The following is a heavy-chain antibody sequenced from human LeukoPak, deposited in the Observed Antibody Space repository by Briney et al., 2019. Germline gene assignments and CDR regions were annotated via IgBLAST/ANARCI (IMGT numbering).Heavy chain of an antibody. CDR2: IKQDGSEK. J-gene: IGHJ4*02. CDR1: GGTFSSYL. V-gene: IGHV3-7*03. D-gene: IGHD2-2*01. Sequence: WGTLRLSCAASGGTFSSYLRSWVRQAPGKGLEWVADIKQDGSEKYYVDSVKGRFTISRDNAKNSLYLQMNSLRAEDTAVYYCARGIVVVPAAIPYWGQGTLVTVSS. CDR3: ARGIVVVPAAIPY.